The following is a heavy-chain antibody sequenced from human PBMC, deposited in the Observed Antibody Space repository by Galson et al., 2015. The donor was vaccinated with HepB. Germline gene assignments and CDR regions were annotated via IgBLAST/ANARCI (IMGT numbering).Heavy chain of an antibody. D-gene: IGHD4-11*01. CDR3: ARAKRTVTQDYYYYYMGV. V-gene: IGHV1-8*01. J-gene: IGHJ6*03. CDR1: GYTFTSYD. Sequence: SVKVSCKASGYTFTSYDINWVRQATGQGLEWVGWMNPNSGNTGYAQKFQGRVTMTRNTSISTAYMELSSLRSEDTAVYYCARAKRTVTQDYYYYYMGVWGQGTLVTVSS. CDR2: MNPNSGNT.